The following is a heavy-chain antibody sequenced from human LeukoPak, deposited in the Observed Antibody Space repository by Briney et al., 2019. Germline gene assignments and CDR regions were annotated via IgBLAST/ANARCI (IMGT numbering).Heavy chain of an antibody. CDR2: INHSGST. CDR3: ASTAAYGSGSG. J-gene: IGHJ4*02. V-gene: IGHV4-34*01. CDR1: GGSFSGYY. D-gene: IGHD3-10*01. Sequence: SETLSLTCAVYGGSFSGYYWSWLRQPPGKGLEWIGEINHSGSTNYNPSLKSRVTISVDTSKNQFSLKLSSVTAADTAVYYCASTAAYGSGSGWGQGILVTVSS.